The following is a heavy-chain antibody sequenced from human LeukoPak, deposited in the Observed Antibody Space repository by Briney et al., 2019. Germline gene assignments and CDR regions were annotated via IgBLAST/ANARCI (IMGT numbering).Heavy chain of an antibody. J-gene: IGHJ4*02. D-gene: IGHD6-13*01. Sequence: PGGSLRLSCSASGFTFSKYAIHWVRQAPGKGLEYVSTISNNGDNTNYADSVEGRFTISRDNSKNTLYLQMSGLRPEDTAVYYCVKAAGSWYGYFDYWGQGTLVTVSS. CDR1: GFTFSKYA. V-gene: IGHV3-64D*06. CDR3: VKAAGSWYGYFDY. CDR2: ISNNGDNT.